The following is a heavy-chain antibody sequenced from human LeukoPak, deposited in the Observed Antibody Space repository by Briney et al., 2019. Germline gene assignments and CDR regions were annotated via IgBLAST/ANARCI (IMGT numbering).Heavy chain of an antibody. CDR3: AHFKGGSFDF. D-gene: IGHD1-26*01. Sequence: SETLSLTCTVSGGSISSSNYYWGWIRQPPGKGLEWIGSIYYSGNTYYNPSLKSRVTISVDTSKNQFSLKLPSVPAADTAVYYCAHFKGGSFDFWGQGTMVTVSS. CDR1: GGSISSSNYY. V-gene: IGHV4-39*01. J-gene: IGHJ3*01. CDR2: IYYSGNT.